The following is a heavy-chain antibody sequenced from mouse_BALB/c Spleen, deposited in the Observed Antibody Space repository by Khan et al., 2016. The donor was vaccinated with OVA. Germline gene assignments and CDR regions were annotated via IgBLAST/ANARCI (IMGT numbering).Heavy chain of an antibody. CDR3: ARGSTMMSWFAY. CDR2: IFPGDGTT. J-gene: IGHJ3*01. V-gene: IGHV1-85*01. D-gene: IGHD2-4*01. Sequence: QVRLQQSGAELVKPGASVKLSCKASGYTFTGYDINWVRQRPEQGLAWIGRIFPGDGTTKYNEKFKGKATLTTDKSSSTAYMQISRLTSEDSAVYFCARGSTMMSWFAYWGQGTLVTVSA. CDR1: GYTFTGYD.